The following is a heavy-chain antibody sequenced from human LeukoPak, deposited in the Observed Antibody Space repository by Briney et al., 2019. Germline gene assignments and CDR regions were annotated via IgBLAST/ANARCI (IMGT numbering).Heavy chain of an antibody. CDR2: IYYSGST. CDR1: GGSISSYY. Sequence: SETLSLTCTVSGGSISSYYWSWIRQPPGKGLEWIGYIYYSGSTNYNPSLKSRVTISLDTSKNQFSLKLSSVTAADTAIYYCARDFSSSSTVYYYYYMDVWGKGTTVTVSS. J-gene: IGHJ6*03. CDR3: ARDFSSSSTVYYYYYMDV. D-gene: IGHD6-6*01. V-gene: IGHV4-59*12.